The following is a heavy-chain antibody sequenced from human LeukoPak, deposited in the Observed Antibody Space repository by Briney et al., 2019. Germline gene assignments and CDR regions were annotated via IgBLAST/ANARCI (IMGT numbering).Heavy chain of an antibody. J-gene: IGHJ4*02. D-gene: IGHD1-26*01. CDR3: ARYASGSYYRGIDY. V-gene: IGHV4-39*07. CDR1: GGSISSSSFQ. Sequence: PSETLSLTCTVSGGSISSSSFQWGWIRQPPGKGLEWFGSIFYSGSTYDNPSLESRVTISVDTSKNQFSLTLSSVTAADTAVYYCARYASGSYYRGIDYWGQGTLVTVSS. CDR2: IFYSGST.